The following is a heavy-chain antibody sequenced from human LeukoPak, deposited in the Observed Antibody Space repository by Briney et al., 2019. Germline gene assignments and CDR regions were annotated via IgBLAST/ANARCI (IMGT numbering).Heavy chain of an antibody. Sequence: ASVKVSCKASGYTFTGYYMHWVRQAPGQGLEWMGWINPNSGGTNYAQKFQGRVTMTRDTSISTAYMELSRLRSDDTAVYYCARERYSSGWQYFEYWGQGTLVTGSS. CDR3: ARERYSSGWQYFEY. V-gene: IGHV1-2*02. CDR2: INPNSGGT. J-gene: IGHJ4*01. CDR1: GYTFTGYY. D-gene: IGHD6-19*01.